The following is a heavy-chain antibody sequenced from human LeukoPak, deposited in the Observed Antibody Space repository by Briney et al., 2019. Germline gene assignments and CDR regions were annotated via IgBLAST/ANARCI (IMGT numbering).Heavy chain of an antibody. J-gene: IGHJ5*02. V-gene: IGHV4-30-4*01. CDR2: IYYSGST. CDR1: GGSISSGDYY. CDR3: ARERAAAAGWFDP. Sequence: SSQTLSLTCTVSGGSISSGDYYWSWIRQPPGKGLEWIGYIYYSGSTYYNPSLKSRVTISVDTSKNQFSLKLSSVTAADTAVYYCARERAAAAGWFDPWGQGTLVTVSS. D-gene: IGHD6-13*01.